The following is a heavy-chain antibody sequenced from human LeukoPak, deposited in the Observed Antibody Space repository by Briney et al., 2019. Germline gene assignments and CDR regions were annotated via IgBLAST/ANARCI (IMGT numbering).Heavy chain of an antibody. CDR3: ARETSYYDFWSGYQPRGYYYYYMDV. CDR1: GGSISSGGYY. CDR2: IYTGGST. J-gene: IGHJ6*03. Sequence: SETLSLTCAVSGGSISSGGYYWSWIRQPAGKGLEWIGRIYTGGSTTYNPSLKSRVTISVDTSKNQLSLKLSSVTAADTAVYYCARETSYYDFWSGYQPRGYYYYYMDVWGKGTTVTVPS. V-gene: IGHV4-61*02. D-gene: IGHD3-3*01.